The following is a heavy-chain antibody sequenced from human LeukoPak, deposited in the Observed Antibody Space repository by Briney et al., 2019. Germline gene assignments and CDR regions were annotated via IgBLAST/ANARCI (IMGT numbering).Heavy chain of an antibody. V-gene: IGHV4-34*01. CDR3: ARTSSWTSNWFDP. D-gene: IGHD6-13*01. CDR2: INHSGST. CDR1: GGSFSGYY. Sequence: SETLSLTCAVYGGSFSGYYWSWIRQPPGKGLEWIGEINHSGSTNYNPSLKSRVTISVDTSKNQFSLKLSSVTAADTAVYYCARTSSWTSNWFDPWAREPWSPSPQ. J-gene: IGHJ5*02.